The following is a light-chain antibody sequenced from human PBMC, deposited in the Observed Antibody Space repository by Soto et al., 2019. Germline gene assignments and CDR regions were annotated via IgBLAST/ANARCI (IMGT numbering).Light chain of an antibody. CDR3: QQYSRWWT. CDR2: KAS. V-gene: IGKV1-5*03. CDR1: QSISTW. J-gene: IGKJ1*01. Sequence: DIQMTQSPSTLSASVGDRVTITCRASQSISTWLAWYQQKAGKAPKLLFYKASSLESGVPSRFSGSGSGTEFTLTISSLQPDDFATYYCQQYSRWWTFGQGTKVEIK.